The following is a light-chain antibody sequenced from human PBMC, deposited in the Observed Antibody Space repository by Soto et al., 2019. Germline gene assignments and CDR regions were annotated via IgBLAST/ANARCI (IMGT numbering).Light chain of an antibody. V-gene: IGKV3-20*01. CDR1: QSVSSSH. CDR2: GAS. Sequence: EVELTQSPGTLSLSPGETATLSCRASQSVSSSHLAWYQQKRGQAPRLLIYGASSRATGIPDRFSGSGSGTDFTLTISRLEPEAFAVYYCQQYGSSVTLGGGTKVDIK. CDR3: QQYGSSVT. J-gene: IGKJ4*01.